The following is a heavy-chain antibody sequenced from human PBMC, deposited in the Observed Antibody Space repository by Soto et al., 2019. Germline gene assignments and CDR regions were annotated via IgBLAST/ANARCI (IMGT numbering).Heavy chain of an antibody. Sequence: VGSLRLSCAVSGFNVMSYWMSWVRQAPGKGLEWVAVISYDGSNKYYADSVKGRFTISRDNSKNTLYLQMNSLRAEDTAVYYCAKDRGSGWLVKYYYYYGMDVWGQGTTVTVSS. V-gene: IGHV3-30*18. CDR2: ISYDGSNK. CDR3: AKDRGSGWLVKYYYYYGMDV. J-gene: IGHJ6*02. D-gene: IGHD6-19*01. CDR1: GFNVMSYW.